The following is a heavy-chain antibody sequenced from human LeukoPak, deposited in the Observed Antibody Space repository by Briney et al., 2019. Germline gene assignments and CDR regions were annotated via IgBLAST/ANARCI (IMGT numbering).Heavy chain of an antibody. CDR1: GYRFTSYW. Sequence: GESLKISCQGSGYRFTSYWFSWVRQMPGKGLDWMGLFYPVDFDSSSRPYFQGQVPSPAAKSISTAYLQWSSLKASDTAMYYCARKFGRYYYGSGSYYPTPQCFDYWGQGTLVTASS. D-gene: IGHD3-10*01. CDR3: ARKFGRYYYGSGSYYPTPQCFDY. CDR2: FYPVDFDS. V-gene: IGHV5-51*01. J-gene: IGHJ4*02.